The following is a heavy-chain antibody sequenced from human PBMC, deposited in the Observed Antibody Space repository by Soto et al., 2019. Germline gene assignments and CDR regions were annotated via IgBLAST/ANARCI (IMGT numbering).Heavy chain of an antibody. CDR1: GFTFSSYS. CDR2: ISSSSSYI. Sequence: GGSLRLSCAASGFTFSSYSMNWVRQAPGKGLEWVSSISSSSSYIYYADSVKGRFTISRDNSKNTLYLQMNSLRAEDTAVYYCAKASAVAGTADYWARGTLVTVSS. D-gene: IGHD6-19*01. V-gene: IGHV3-21*04. J-gene: IGHJ4*02. CDR3: AKASAVAGTADY.